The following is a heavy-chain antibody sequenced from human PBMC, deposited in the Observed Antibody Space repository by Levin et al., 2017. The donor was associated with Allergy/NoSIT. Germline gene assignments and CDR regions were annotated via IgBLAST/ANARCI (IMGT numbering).Heavy chain of an antibody. Sequence: GGSLRLSCAASGLIFSRYGMHWVRQAPGKGLEWVAVMSYDGSTKHYGDSVKGRFTISRDNSRNTLFLQMDSLRAEDTAVYFCAKETIDLRGPVVQNFYVGLDVWGQGTTVTVSS. V-gene: IGHV3-30*18. CDR2: MSYDGSTK. CDR1: GLIFSRYG. CDR3: AKETIDLRGPVVQNFYVGLDV. D-gene: IGHD2-2*01. J-gene: IGHJ6*02.